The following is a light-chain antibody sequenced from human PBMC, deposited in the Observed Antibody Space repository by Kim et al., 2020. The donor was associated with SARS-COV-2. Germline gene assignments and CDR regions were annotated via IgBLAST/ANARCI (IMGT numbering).Light chain of an antibody. J-gene: IGLJ2*01. V-gene: IGLV3-1*01. CDR2: QDS. CDR1: TLGDKY. CDR3: QAWDSSTVV. Sequence: VSPGQTASITFSGDTLGDKYACWYQQKPGQSPVLVIYQDSKRPSGIPERFSGSNSGNTATLTISGTQAMDEADYYCQAWDSSTVVFGGGTQLTVL.